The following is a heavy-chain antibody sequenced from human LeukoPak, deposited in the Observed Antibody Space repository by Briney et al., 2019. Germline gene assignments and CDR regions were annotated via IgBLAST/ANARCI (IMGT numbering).Heavy chain of an antibody. CDR1: GYTFTGYY. J-gene: IGHJ4*02. D-gene: IGHD3-9*01. V-gene: IGHV1-2*02. CDR3: ASGDPYDIHPPGY. CDR2: INPNSGGT. Sequence: GASVKVSCKASGYTFTGYYMHWVRQAPGQGLEWMGWINPNSGGTNYAQKFQGRVTMTRDTSTSTAYMELSRLRSDDTAVYYCASGDPYDIHPPGYWGQGTLVTVSS.